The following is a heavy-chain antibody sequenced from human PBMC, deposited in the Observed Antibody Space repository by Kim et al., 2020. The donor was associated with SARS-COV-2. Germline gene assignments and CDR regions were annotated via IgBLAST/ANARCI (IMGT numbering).Heavy chain of an antibody. Sequence: RTIYYADSVKGRFTISRDNARNSLYLQMNSLRDEDTAVYYCARGEKGRLYWGQGTLVTVSS. V-gene: IGHV3-48*02. J-gene: IGHJ4*02. CDR2: RTI. CDR3: ARGEKGRLY.